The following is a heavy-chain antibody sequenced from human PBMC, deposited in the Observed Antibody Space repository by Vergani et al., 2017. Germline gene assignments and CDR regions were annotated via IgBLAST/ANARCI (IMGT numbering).Heavy chain of an antibody. J-gene: IGHJ5*02. CDR1: GASIRSSNYY. CDR2: IYYSGST. CDR3: ARHSTVEWLVKLGWIDP. V-gene: IGHV4-39*01. Sequence: QLQLQESGPGLVKPSATLSLTCSVSGASIRSSNYYWGWIRQPPGRGLGRIASIYYSGSTYYNPSIKSRVTMSVDTSKNQFSLKLSSVTAADTAVYFCARHSTVEWLVKLGWIDPWGQGILVTVSS. D-gene: IGHD6-19*01.